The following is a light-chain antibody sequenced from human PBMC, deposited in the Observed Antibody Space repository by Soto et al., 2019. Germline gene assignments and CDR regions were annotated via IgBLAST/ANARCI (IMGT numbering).Light chain of an antibody. CDR3: QQYNDLPPIP. CDR2: GAS. Sequence: EIVMTKSPATLSVSPGERATLSCRASDVVGSNLAWYQQKPGQAPRLLIYGASTRATGIPGRFSGSGFGTEFTLTISGLQPEDFAVYYCQQYNDLPPIPFGQGTRLEIK. V-gene: IGKV3-15*01. J-gene: IGKJ5*01. CDR1: DVVGSN.